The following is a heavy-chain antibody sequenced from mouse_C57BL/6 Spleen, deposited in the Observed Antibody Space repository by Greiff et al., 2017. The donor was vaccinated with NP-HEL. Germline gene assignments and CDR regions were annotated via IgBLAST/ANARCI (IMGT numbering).Heavy chain of an antibody. CDR2: IDPSDSYT. D-gene: IGHD2-5*01. Sequence: VQLQQSGAELVKPGASVKLSCKASGYTFTSYWMQWVKQRPGQGLEWIGEIDPSDSYTNYNQKFKGKATLTVDTSSSTAYMQLSSLTSEDSAVYYCARGRAYYSNYVNYAMDYWGQGTSVTVSS. V-gene: IGHV1-50*01. CDR3: ARGRAYYSNYVNYAMDY. J-gene: IGHJ4*01. CDR1: GYTFTSYW.